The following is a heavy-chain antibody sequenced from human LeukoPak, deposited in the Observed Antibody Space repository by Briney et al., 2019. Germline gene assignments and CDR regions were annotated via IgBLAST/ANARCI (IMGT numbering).Heavy chain of an antibody. CDR3: AREVWFGESYDAFDI. J-gene: IGHJ3*02. CDR1: GGSISSYY. V-gene: IGHV4-59*01. CDR2: IYYSGST. D-gene: IGHD3-10*01. Sequence: PSETLSLTCTVSGGSISSYYWSWIRQPPGKGLEWIGYIYYSGSTNYNPSLKSRVTISVDTSKNQFSLKLSSVTAADTAVYYCAREVWFGESYDAFDIWGQGTMVTVSS.